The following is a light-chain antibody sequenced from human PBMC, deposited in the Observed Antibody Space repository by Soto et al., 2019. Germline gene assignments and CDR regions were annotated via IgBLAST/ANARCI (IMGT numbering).Light chain of an antibody. Sequence: QSALTQPASVSASPGQSLTISCTGTSSDVGAYNYVAWYQQHPDKAPKLMIYDVSHRPSGVSDRFSGSKSGNTASLTISGLQGEDEADYYCSSYTSGSTLIFGGGTKLTVL. V-gene: IGLV2-14*03. CDR2: DVS. J-gene: IGLJ2*01. CDR3: SSYTSGSTLI. CDR1: SSDVGAYNY.